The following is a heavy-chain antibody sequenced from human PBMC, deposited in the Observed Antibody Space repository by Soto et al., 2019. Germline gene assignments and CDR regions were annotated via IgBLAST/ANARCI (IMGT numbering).Heavy chain of an antibody. CDR3: ANSLSGWPAY. D-gene: IGHD6-19*01. CDR1: GFTFSSYA. Sequence: EVQLLESGGGLVQPGGSLRLSCAASGFTFSSYAMSWVRQAPGKGVEWVSAISGSGGSTYYADSVKGRFTISRDNSKNTRYLQMNSLRAEDTSVYYCANSLSGWPAYWGQGTLVTVSS. J-gene: IGHJ4*02. CDR2: ISGSGGST. V-gene: IGHV3-23*01.